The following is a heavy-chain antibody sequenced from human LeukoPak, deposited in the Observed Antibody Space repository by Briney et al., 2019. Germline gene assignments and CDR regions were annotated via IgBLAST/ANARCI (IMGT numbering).Heavy chain of an antibody. D-gene: IGHD5-12*01. J-gene: IGHJ4*02. CDR3: ASFGRSGRDYYFDS. CDR2: IDPTDSYT. V-gene: IGHV5-10-1*01. CDR1: GYSFTNSW. Sequence: GESLKISCKCSGYSFTNSWITWVRQMPGKGLEWMGRIDPTDSYTNYSPFFHGHVIFSTDKSITTAYLQWSSLKASDTAMYYCASFGRSGRDYYFDSWGQGTLVTVSS.